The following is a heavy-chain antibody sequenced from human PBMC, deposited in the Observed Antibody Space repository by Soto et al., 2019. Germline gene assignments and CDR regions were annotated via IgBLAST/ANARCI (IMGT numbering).Heavy chain of an antibody. Sequence: ESGPTLVNPTQTLTLTCTFSGFSLSTSGVGVGWIRQPPGKALEWLALIYWSVDKRYSPSLKSRLTITKDTSKNQVVLTMTNMDPVDTATYYCAHRYCSGGSCYNSMDVWGQGTTVTV. CDR3: AHRYCSGGSCYNSMDV. CDR2: IYWSVDK. J-gene: IGHJ6*02. D-gene: IGHD2-15*01. CDR1: GFSLSTSGVG. V-gene: IGHV2-5*01.